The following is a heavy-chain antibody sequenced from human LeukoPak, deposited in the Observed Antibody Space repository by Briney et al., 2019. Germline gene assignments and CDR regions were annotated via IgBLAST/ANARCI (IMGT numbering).Heavy chain of an antibody. V-gene: IGHV3-74*01. D-gene: IGHD3-22*01. CDR1: GFTFNNYW. J-gene: IGHJ4*02. CDR3: ARGDDSGYYDYFDY. CDR2: IKSDGQIT. Sequence: GGSLRLSCAASGFTFNNYWMHWVRQAPGKGLVWVSRIKSDGQITTYAASVKGRFTISRDFSKNTVFLHMNSLRAEDTAMYYCARGDDSGYYDYFDYWGQGALVTVSS.